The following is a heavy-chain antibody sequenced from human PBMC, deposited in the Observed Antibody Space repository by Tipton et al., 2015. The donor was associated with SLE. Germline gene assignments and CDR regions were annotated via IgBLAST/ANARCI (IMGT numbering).Heavy chain of an antibody. CDR3: ARRLGSSGFDY. J-gene: IGHJ4*02. CDR2: IYYSGST. D-gene: IGHD3-22*01. CDR1: GGSISSYY. Sequence: TLSLTCTVSGGSISSYYWSWIRQSPGKGLEWIGYIYYSGSTNYNPSLKSRVTISVDTSMNQFSLKLSSVTAADTAVYYCARRLGSSGFDYWGQGTLVTVSS. V-gene: IGHV4-59*08.